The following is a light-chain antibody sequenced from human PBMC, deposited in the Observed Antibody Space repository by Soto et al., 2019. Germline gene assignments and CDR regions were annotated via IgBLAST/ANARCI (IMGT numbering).Light chain of an antibody. CDR1: HSVRSTY. CDR2: DAS. J-gene: IGKJ1*01. CDR3: QQYGSSQWT. Sequence: EIVLTQSPGTLSLSPGERATLSCRASHSVRSTYLAWFQQKPGQAPRLLIYDASNRASGIPDRFSGSGSGTDFTLTITRLELADFAVYYCQQYGSSQWTFGQGTKVEI. V-gene: IGKV3-20*01.